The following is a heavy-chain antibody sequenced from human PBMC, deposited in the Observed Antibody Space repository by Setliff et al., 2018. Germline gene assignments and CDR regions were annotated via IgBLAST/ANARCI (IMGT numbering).Heavy chain of an antibody. CDR3: TRSSSYGMRYWFDS. J-gene: IGHJ5*01. CDR1: GHTFANYF. V-gene: IGHV1-2*02. D-gene: IGHD2-2*01. Sequence: ASVKVSCKASGHTFANYFIHWVRQAPGQGLEWMGMISPHSGGTNFPQTFQGRVTMTRDTSINTAYMELGSLTSDDTAVYYCTRSSSYGMRYWFDSWGQGPLVTVSS. CDR2: ISPHSGGT.